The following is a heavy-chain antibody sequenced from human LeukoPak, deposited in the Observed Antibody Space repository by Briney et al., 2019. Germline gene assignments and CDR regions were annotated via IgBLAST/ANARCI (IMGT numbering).Heavy chain of an antibody. CDR3: ARGTSWFDP. V-gene: IGHV4-59*01. Sequence: SETLSLTCTVSGGSISSYYWSWIRQPPGKGLEWIGYIYYSGSTNDNPSLESRVTISVDTSKNQFSLKLSSVTAADTAVYYCARGTSWFDPWGQGTLVTVSS. CDR1: GGSISSYY. CDR2: IYYSGST. D-gene: IGHD1/OR15-1a*01. J-gene: IGHJ5*02.